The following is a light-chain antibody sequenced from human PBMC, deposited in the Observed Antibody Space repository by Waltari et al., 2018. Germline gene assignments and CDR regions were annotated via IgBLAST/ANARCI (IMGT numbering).Light chain of an antibody. CDR1: ISDVVGYDY. CDR3: CSYALFSTLV. J-gene: IGLJ2*01. CDR2: YVS. Sequence: QSALTQPAPVSESPGQSTTISCTATISDVVGYDYVPWYQHHPGKAPKLLIYYVSERPSGVSNRFSGSKSGNTASLTISGLQAEDEADYYCCSYALFSTLVFGGGTKVTVL. V-gene: IGLV2-23*02.